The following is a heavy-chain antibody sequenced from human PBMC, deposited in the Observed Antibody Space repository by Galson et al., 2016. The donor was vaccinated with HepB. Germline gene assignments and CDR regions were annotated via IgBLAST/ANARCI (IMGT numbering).Heavy chain of an antibody. D-gene: IGHD3-3*01. Sequence: SVKVSCKASGYTFTSYGISWVRQAPGQGLEWMGWIDPHNSKTNYAQKLQGRLTLTTDTSTNTAYMELRSLFSDDTAVCYCARDRFLGYYYYMDVWGQGTTVTVSS. CDR2: IDPHNSKT. J-gene: IGHJ6*03. CDR3: ARDRFLGYYYYMDV. V-gene: IGHV1-18*04. CDR1: GYTFTSYG.